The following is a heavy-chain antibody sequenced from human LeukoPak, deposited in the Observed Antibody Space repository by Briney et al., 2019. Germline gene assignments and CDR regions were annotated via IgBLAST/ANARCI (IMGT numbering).Heavy chain of an antibody. CDR2: ISGSGGST. Sequence: GGSLRLSCAASGFTSSSCGMGRVRQAPGKGLEWVSSISGSGGSTYYADSVKGLFTISRDKSKNTMYLQMKSMRAGDTAVYYCAEEGNEIYGYGLFGYWGQGTLVTVSS. CDR1: GFTSSSCG. CDR3: AEEGNEIYGYGLFGY. J-gene: IGHJ4*02. V-gene: IGHV3-23*01. D-gene: IGHD5-18*01.